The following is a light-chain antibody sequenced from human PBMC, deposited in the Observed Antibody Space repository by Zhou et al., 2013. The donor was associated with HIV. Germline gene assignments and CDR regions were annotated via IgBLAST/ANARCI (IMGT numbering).Light chain of an antibody. J-gene: IGLJ2*01. CDR1: SSNIGAGYD. V-gene: IGLV1-40*01. CDR2: GNI. Sequence: QSVLTQPPSVSGAPGLRVTISCTGSSSNIGAGYDVHWYQQLPGTAPKLLIYGNINRPSGVPDRFSGSKSGTSASLAITGLQAEDEADYYCQSYDSSLSGSKVFGGGTKLTV. CDR3: QSYDSSLSGSKV.